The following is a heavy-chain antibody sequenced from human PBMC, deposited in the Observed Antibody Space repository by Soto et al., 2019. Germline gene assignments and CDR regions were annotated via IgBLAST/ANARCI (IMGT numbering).Heavy chain of an antibody. D-gene: IGHD3-3*02. V-gene: IGHV5-51*01. J-gene: IGHJ5*02. CDR2: VYPSDSDV. CDR1: GYLFSSSW. CDR3: TKRATSHFDP. Sequence: GHYLQVTSQGTGYLFSSSWIGWVRQKPGTGLEWLGKVYPSDSDVRDSPAFEGQVTISADNSINTAYLQLLNLKASDTAIYGCTKRATSHFDPWGQGTRVTVPS.